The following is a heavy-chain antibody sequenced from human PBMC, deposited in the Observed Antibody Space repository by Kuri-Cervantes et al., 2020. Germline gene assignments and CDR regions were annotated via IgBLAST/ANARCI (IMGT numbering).Heavy chain of an antibody. Sequence: GGSLRLSCAASEITYSNYAMTWVRQAPGKGLEWVSTISASGDSTNYAASVEGRFTISRDNSKNTLYLQMNSLRAEDTAVYYCAKDHPSSGCFDYWGQGTLVTVSS. CDR2: ISASGDST. CDR3: AKDHPSSGCFDY. D-gene: IGHD6-19*01. V-gene: IGHV3-23*01. CDR1: EITYSNYA. J-gene: IGHJ4*02.